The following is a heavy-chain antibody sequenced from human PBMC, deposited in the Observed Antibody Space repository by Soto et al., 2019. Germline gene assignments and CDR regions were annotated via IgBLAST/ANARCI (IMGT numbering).Heavy chain of an antibody. CDR3: ARQGFGPLHGLVDG. D-gene: IGHD3-10*01. CDR1: GGSISSYY. V-gene: IGHV4-59*08. J-gene: IGHJ6*02. Sequence: QVQLQESGPGLVKPSETLSLSCTVSGGSISSYYWSWFRQSPGKRMEWIGYVHHSWGSSYNPSLRSRVALSLATSTSQSSLEMPSVTATDTAVYYCARQGFGPLHGLVDGWGQGTTVTVSS. CDR2: VHHSWGS.